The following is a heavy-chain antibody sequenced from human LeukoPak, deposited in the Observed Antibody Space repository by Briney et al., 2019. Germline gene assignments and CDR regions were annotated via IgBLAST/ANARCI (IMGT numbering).Heavy chain of an antibody. D-gene: IGHD2-2*01. V-gene: IGHV3-74*01. CDR1: GFTFGNYW. Sequence: GGSLRLSCAASGFTFGNYWINWVRQAPGTGLVWASRVHSDGSITNYADSVKGRFSISRDSAKNTLYLQMSSLRSEDTAVYYCAREQEDCTGTTCYRAFDVWGQGTMVTVS. CDR3: AREQEDCTGTTCYRAFDV. CDR2: VHSDGSIT. J-gene: IGHJ3*01.